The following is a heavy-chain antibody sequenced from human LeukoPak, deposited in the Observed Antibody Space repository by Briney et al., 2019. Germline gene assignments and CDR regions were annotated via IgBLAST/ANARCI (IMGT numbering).Heavy chain of an antibody. J-gene: IGHJ6*02. CDR1: GGTFSSYA. CDR2: IIPIFGTA. V-gene: IGHV1-69*13. CDR3: ARAFSSSWRIYYYYYGMDV. Sequence: SVKVSCKASGGTFSSYAISWVRQAPGQGLEWMGGIIPIFGTANYAQKFQGRVTITADESTSTAYMELSGLRSEDTAVYYCARAFSSSWRIYYYYYGMDVWGQGTTVTVSS. D-gene: IGHD6-13*01.